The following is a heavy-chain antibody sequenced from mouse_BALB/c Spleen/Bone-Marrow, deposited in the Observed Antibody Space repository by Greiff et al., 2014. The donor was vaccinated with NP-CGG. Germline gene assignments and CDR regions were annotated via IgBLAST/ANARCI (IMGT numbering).Heavy chain of an antibody. CDR2: IDPANGNT. D-gene: IGHD1-1*01. CDR1: GFNIKDTY. J-gene: IGHJ3*01. Sequence: VQLQQSGAELVKPGASVKLSCTASGFNIKDTYMHWVKQRPEQGLEWIGRIDPANGNTKYDPKFQGKATITADTSSNTAYLQLSSLTSEDTAVYYCATYYYGSSWGFAYCGQGTLVTVSA. V-gene: IGHV14-3*02. CDR3: ATYYYGSSWGFAY.